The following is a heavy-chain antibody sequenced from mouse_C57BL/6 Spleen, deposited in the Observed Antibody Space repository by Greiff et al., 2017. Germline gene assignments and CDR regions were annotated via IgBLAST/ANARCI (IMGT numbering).Heavy chain of an antibody. CDR1: GYAFSSSW. J-gene: IGHJ2*01. CDR3: ARDNTTVVAKGYFDY. V-gene: IGHV1-82*01. CDR2: IYPGDGDT. D-gene: IGHD1-1*01. Sequence: QVQLQQSGPELVKPGASVKISCKASGYAFSSSWMNWVKQRPGKGLEWIGRIYPGDGDTNYNGKFKGKATLTADKSSSTAYMQLSSLTSEDSAVYFCARDNTTVVAKGYFDYWGQGTTLTVSS.